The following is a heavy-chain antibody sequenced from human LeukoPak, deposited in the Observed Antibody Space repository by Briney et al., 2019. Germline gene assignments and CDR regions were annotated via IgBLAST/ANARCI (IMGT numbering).Heavy chain of an antibody. CDR2: IYYSGST. CDR3: AKRDTVLATGY. Sequence: SETLSLTCTASGGSVSSGDNYWTWIRQPPGKGLEWIGYIYYSGSTYYNPSLKSRVSISIDTSKNQFSLRLSSVTAADTAVYYCAKRDTVLATGYWGQGTLVTVSS. J-gene: IGHJ4*02. CDR1: GGSVSSGDNY. V-gene: IGHV4-30-4*01. D-gene: IGHD5-18*01.